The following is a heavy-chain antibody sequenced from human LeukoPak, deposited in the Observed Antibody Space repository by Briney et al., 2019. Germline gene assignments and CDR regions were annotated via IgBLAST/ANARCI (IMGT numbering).Heavy chain of an antibody. CDR3: ARKLGYCSGGSCYLCDY. V-gene: IGHV1/OR15-1*04. Sequence: ASVKVSCKASGYIFTDYYMHWVRQAPGQELGWMGRINPNSGGTNYAQKLQGRVTMTTDTSTSTAYMELRSLRSDDTAVYYCARKLGYCSGGSCYLCDYWGQGTLVTVSS. CDR2: INPNSGGT. J-gene: IGHJ4*02. D-gene: IGHD2-15*01. CDR1: GYIFTDYY.